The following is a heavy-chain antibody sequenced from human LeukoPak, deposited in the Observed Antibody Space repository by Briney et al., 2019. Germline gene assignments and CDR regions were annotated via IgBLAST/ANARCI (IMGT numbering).Heavy chain of an antibody. CDR2: INHNGNVN. J-gene: IGHJ6*02. V-gene: IGHV3-7*03. CDR3: ARGGGLDV. Sequence: GGSLRLSCAASGFTFSSCWMNWARQAPGKGLEWVASINHNGNVNYYVDSVKGRFTISRDNAKNSLYLQMSNLRAEDTAVYFCARGGGLDVWGQGATVTVSS. D-gene: IGHD3-16*01. CDR1: GFTFSSCW.